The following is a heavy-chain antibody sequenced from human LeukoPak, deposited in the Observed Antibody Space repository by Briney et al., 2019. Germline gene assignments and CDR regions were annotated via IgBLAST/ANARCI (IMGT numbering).Heavy chain of an antibody. CDR2: ISAYNGNT. CDR1: DYTFTSYG. D-gene: IGHD2-2*01. Sequence: ASVKVSCKASDYTFTSYGISWVRQAPGQGLEWMGWISAYNGNTNYAQKLQGRVTMTTDTSTSTAYMELRSLRSDDTAVHYCARVSCSSTSCYSAFDYWGQGTLVTVSS. CDR3: ARVSCSSTSCYSAFDY. J-gene: IGHJ4*02. V-gene: IGHV1-18*01.